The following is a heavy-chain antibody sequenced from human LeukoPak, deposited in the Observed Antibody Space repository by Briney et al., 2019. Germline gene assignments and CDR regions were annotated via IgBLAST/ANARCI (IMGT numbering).Heavy chain of an antibody. D-gene: IGHD3-10*02. J-gene: IGHJ4*02. CDR3: ASYFVGNGGRGY. V-gene: IGHV4-30-4*01. CDR2: VYDSWNN. CDR1: GDSINSGNSH. Sequence: SETLSLTCTVSGDSINSGNSHWTWIRQPPGKGLEWLGSVYDSWNNYYNPSLESRITMSVDASKNQYSLELSSVIAADAAVYYCASYFVGNGGRGYWGQGALVTVSS.